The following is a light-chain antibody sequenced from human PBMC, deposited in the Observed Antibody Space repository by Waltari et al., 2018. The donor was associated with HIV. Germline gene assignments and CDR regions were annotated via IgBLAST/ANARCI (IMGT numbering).Light chain of an antibody. Sequence: QSALTQPRSVSGSPGQSVTIPCTETSSDVGCYHYVSWYQQYPGNAPKCMIYDVSKRPSGVPDRFSGSKSGNTASLTISGLQAEDEADYYCCSYAGSYTVFGGGTKLTVL. CDR1: SSDVGCYHY. CDR2: DVS. V-gene: IGLV2-11*01. CDR3: CSYAGSYTV. J-gene: IGLJ2*01.